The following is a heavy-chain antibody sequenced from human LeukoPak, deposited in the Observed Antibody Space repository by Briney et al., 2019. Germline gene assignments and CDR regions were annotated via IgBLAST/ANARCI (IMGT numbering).Heavy chain of an antibody. CDR1: GFTFSTYW. D-gene: IGHD2-8*02. V-gene: IGHV3-7*01. CDR3: ARGYWYYFDF. J-gene: IGHJ4*02. CDR2: IKVDGSEK. Sequence: PGGSLRLSCAASGFTFSTYWMDWVRQAPGKGLEWVANIKVDGSEKYYTDSVKGRFTISRDNANNSLYLQMNSLRAEDTAVYYCARGYWYYFDFWGQGTLVTVSS.